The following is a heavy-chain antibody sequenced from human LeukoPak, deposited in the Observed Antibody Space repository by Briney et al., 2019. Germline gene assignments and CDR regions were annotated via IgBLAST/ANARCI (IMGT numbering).Heavy chain of an antibody. D-gene: IGHD4-17*01. CDR3: ARDPNGDYIGAFDF. J-gene: IGHJ3*01. Sequence: GGSLRLSCVASGFTFSRYAMIWVRQAPGKGLEWVSAIVAGGGGKYADSVKGRFTVSRDNSKNTLCLQMNGLTAEDTAVYFCARDPNGDYIGAFDFRGQGTRVTVSS. CDR2: IVAGGGG. CDR1: GFTFSRYA. V-gene: IGHV3-23*01.